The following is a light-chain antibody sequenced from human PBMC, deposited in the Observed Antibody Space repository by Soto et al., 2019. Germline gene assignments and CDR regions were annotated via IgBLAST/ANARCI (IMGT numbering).Light chain of an antibody. J-gene: IGLJ3*02. CDR3: ASWDDNLNGGV. V-gene: IGLV1-44*01. Sequence: QSVLTQPPSASGTPGQRVTISCSGTSSNIGTYTANWYQQLPGTAPKLLIYTDYQRPSGVPDRFSGSKSGTSASLAINGLHSEDEADYYCASWDDNLNGGVFGGGTKLTVL. CDR1: SSNIGTYT. CDR2: TDY.